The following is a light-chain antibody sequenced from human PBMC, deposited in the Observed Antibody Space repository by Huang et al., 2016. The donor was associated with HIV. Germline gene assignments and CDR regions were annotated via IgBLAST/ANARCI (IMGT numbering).Light chain of an antibody. Sequence: ELVLTQSPGTLSLSPGERATLSCRASQSVSSNYQAWYRQKPGQAPTLLIYGASSRATDIPDRFSGSGSGTDFTLTISRLEPEDFAVYYCHQYGSPPFTFGPGTKVDIK. J-gene: IGKJ3*01. CDR3: HQYGSPPFT. CDR2: GAS. CDR1: QSVSSNY. V-gene: IGKV3-20*01.